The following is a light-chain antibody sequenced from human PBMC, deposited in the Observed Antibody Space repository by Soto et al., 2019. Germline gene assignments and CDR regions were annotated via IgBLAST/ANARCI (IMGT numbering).Light chain of an antibody. CDR1: QIVSSSY. CDR2: RAS. Sequence: EIVLTQSPCTLSLSPGERATLSFMAIQIVSSSYLACYQQKPCQSPRLLIYRASSRATGIPDRFSGSGSGTAFTLTISRLEPEDFAVYYCQQYGSSPPFTFGQGTRLEIK. V-gene: IGKV3-20*01. J-gene: IGKJ5*01. CDR3: QQYGSSPPFT.